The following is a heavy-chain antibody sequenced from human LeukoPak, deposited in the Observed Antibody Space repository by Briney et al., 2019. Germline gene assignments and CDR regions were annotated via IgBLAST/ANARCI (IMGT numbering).Heavy chain of an antibody. CDR1: GGSISGYY. CDR2: IYTSAT. J-gene: IGHJ4*02. CDR3: ARGSMYYYDSSGYFNEGDFDY. D-gene: IGHD3-22*01. Sequence: NPSETLSLTCTVSGGSISGYYWSWIRQPAGKGLEWIGRIYTSATNYNPSLKSRVTMSLDTSKNQFSLKLSSVTAADTAVYYCARGSMYYYDSSGYFNEGDFDYWGQGTLVTVSS. V-gene: IGHV4-4*07.